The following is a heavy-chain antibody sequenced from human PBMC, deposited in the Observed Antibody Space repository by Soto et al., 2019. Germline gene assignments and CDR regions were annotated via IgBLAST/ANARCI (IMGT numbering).Heavy chain of an antibody. D-gene: IGHD3-3*01. Sequence: LRLTCAASGFTFSNYGMHWVRQAPGKGLEWVAFISDDGSNKYYADSMKGRFTMSRDNSKSTLYLQMNSLRVEDTAVYYCTKRRNVLRFLEWSSGMEVWGQGTTVTVSS. CDR3: TKRRNVLRFLEWSSGMEV. CDR1: GFTFSNYG. J-gene: IGHJ6*02. CDR2: ISDDGSNK. V-gene: IGHV3-30*18.